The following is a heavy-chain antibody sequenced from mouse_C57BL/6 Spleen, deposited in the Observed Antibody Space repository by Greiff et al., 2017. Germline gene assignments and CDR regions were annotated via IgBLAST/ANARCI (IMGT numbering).Heavy chain of an antibody. CDR3: ASQIYSDYDFAY. V-gene: IGHV2-2*01. CDR2: IWSGGST. J-gene: IGHJ3*01. CDR1: GYSLTSYG. Sequence: VQLQQSGPGLVQPSQCLSITCKASGYSLTSYGVHWVRQSPGKGLEWLGVIWSGGSTDYNAAVISRLSISKDNSKSKVFFKMNSLQADDTAIYYCASQIYSDYDFAYWGQGTLVTVSA. D-gene: IGHD2-4*01.